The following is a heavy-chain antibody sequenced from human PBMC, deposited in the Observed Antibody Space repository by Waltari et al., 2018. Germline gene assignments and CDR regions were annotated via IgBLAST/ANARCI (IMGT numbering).Heavy chain of an antibody. V-gene: IGHV1-69*12. CDR2: IIPIFGTA. J-gene: IGHJ5*02. CDR3: ARVPDVLRYFDWPSAWFDP. Sequence: QVQLVQSGAEVKKPGSSVKVSCTASGGTFTTYATSCVRRAPRQGIEWMGGIIPIFGTANYAQKFQGRVTITADESTSTAYMELSSLRSEDTAVYYCARVPDVLRYFDWPSAWFDPWGQGTLVTVSS. CDR1: GGTFTTYA. D-gene: IGHD3-9*01.